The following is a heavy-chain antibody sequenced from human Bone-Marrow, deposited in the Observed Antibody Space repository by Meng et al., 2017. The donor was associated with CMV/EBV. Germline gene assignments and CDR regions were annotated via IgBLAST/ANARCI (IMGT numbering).Heavy chain of an antibody. CDR3: ARGDDFWSGYYYRYFDY. V-gene: IGHV3-48*03. Sequence: GGSRRLSCAASGFTFSSYEMNWVRQAPGKGLEWVSYISSSGSTIYYADSVKGRFTISRDNAKNSLYLQMNSLRAEDTAVYYCARGDDFWSGYYYRYFDYWGQGTLVTISS. D-gene: IGHD3-3*01. CDR2: ISSSGSTI. J-gene: IGHJ4*02. CDR1: GFTFSSYE.